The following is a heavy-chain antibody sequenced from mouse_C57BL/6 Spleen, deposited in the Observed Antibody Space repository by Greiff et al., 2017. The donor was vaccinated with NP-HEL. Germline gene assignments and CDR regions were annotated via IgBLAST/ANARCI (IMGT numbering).Heavy chain of an antibody. V-gene: IGHV1-7*01. Sequence: VQGVESGAELAKPGASVKLSCKASGYTFTSYWMHWVKQRPGQGLEWIGYINPSSGYTKYNQKFKDKATLTADKSSSTAYMQLSSLTYEDSAVYYCARGGGRAYYAMDYWGQGTSVTVSS. J-gene: IGHJ4*01. CDR2: INPSSGYT. CDR3: ARGGGRAYYAMDY. CDR1: GYTFTSYW. D-gene: IGHD3-1*01.